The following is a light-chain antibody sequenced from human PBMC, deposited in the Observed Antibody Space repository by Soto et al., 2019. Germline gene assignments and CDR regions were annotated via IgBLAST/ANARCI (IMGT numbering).Light chain of an antibody. J-gene: IGKJ4*01. CDR2: AAS. CDR1: QGISNY. CDR3: QKYTNVPA. V-gene: IGKV1-27*01. Sequence: DIQMTQSPSSLSASVGDRVTITCRATQGISNYLAWYQQIPGKVPKLLISAASTLQSGVPSRFSGSGSGTDFTLTISSLQPEDVATYDCQKYTNVPAFGGGTKGEIK.